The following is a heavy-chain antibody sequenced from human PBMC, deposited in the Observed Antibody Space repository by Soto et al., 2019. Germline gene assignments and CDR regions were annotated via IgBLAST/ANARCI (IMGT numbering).Heavy chain of an antibody. CDR3: VRERAGTANFPHNALDI. CDR1: GFDFRDYY. J-gene: IGHJ3*02. Sequence: GGSLRLSCKASGFDFRDYYMAWVRQAPGKGLEWISHIARFGTSTYYADSVQGRFTVSRDDATNSLFLQMDDVRVDDTAVYYCVRERAGTANFPHNALDIWGRGTLVTVSS. V-gene: IGHV3-11*01. D-gene: IGHD6-19*01. CDR2: IARFGTST.